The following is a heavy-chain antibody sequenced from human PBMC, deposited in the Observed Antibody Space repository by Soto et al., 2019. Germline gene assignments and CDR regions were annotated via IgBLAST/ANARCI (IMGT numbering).Heavy chain of an antibody. Sequence: QPGGSLRRSGAASGFTFGNYAMTWVRQAPGKGLECVSRISGSGGGPYYAGSVKGRFTISRDNSENTLYFHLNSLRVEDTAIYYCARIPHRYDALTGPGYWGQGALVTVSS. CDR3: ARIPHRYDALTGPGY. D-gene: IGHD3-9*01. CDR2: ISGSGGGP. J-gene: IGHJ4*02. V-gene: IGHV3-23*01. CDR1: GFTFGNYA.